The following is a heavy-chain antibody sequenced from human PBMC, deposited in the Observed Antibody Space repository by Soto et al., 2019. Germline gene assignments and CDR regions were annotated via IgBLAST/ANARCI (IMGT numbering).Heavy chain of an antibody. J-gene: IGHJ5*02. Sequence: SETLSLTCTVSGGSIITSSYSWGWIRQPPGKGLEWIGYVYNSGKTVYNPSLKSRVTISVDTSKNQFSLRLESVTATDTAVYFCARREAGPGSWFDPWGQGTLVTVSS. D-gene: IGHD6-19*01. CDR3: ARREAGPGSWFDP. CDR1: GGSIITSSYS. CDR2: VYNSGKT. V-gene: IGHV4-39*01.